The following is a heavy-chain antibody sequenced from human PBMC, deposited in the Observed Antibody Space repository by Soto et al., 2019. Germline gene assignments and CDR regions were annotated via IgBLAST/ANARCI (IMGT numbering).Heavy chain of an antibody. CDR3: AGTTSHHWLYMDV. V-gene: IGHV6-1*01. CDR2: TYYRSRWYN. J-gene: IGHJ6*03. Sequence: QVQLQESGPGLVKPSQTLSVSCAISGDSVSGYSAAWNWVRLSPSRGLEWLARTYYRSRWYNAYAVSVRSRITVNADTSKTQCSLPLTSVTPEDTAIYFCAGTTSHHWLYMDVWGRGTTVTVSS. CDR1: GDSVSGYSAA. D-gene: IGHD1-1*01.